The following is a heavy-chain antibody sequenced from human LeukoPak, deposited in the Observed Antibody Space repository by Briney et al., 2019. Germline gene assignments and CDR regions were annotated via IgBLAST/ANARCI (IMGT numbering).Heavy chain of an antibody. CDR1: GYTFTGYY. J-gene: IGHJ3*02. V-gene: IGHV1-2*02. Sequence: ASVKVSCKASGYTFTGYYMHWVRQAPGQGLEWMGWINPNSGGTNYAQKFQGRVTMTRDTSISTAYMELSRLRSDDTAVYYCAKDGRQWLVPFAFDIWGQGTMVTVSS. D-gene: IGHD6-19*01. CDR3: AKDGRQWLVPFAFDI. CDR2: INPNSGGT.